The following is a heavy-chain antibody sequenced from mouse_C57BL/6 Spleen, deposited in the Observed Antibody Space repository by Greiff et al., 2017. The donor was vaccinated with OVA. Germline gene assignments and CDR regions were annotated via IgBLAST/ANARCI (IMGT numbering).Heavy chain of an antibody. CDR2: IDPSDSYN. J-gene: IGHJ2*01. V-gene: IGHV1-69*01. CDR1: GYTFTSYW. CDR3: ARGPYYFDY. Sequence: QVQLQQPGAELVMPGASVKLSCKASGYTFTSYWMHWVKQRPGQGLEWIGEIDPSDSYNNYNQKFKGKSTLTVDKSSSTAYMQLSSLTSEDSAVYYCARGPYYFDYWGQGTTLTVSS.